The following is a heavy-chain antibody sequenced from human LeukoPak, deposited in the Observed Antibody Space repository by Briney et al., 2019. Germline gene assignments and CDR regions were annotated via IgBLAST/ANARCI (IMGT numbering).Heavy chain of an antibody. CDR2: ISWNSGTI. Sequence: PGGSLRLSCAASGFTFDNSAMYWVRQFPGKGLEWTSGISWNSGTIDYASSVKGRFTISRDNAENSLYLQMNSLSTEDTAFYYCAKGVSSIPVRGPLDYWGQGALVTVSS. CDR3: AKGVSSIPVRGPLDY. J-gene: IGHJ4*02. D-gene: IGHD6-6*01. V-gene: IGHV3-9*01. CDR1: GFTFDNSA.